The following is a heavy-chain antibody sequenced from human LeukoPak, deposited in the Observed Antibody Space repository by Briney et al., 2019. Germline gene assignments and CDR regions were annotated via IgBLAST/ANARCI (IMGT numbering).Heavy chain of an antibody. Sequence: GGSLRLSCAASGFTFSSYWMSWVRQAPGKGLEWVSVIYSGGSTYYADSVKGRFTISRDNSKNTLYLQMNSLRAEDTAVYYCARSSGYSYGSFDYWGQGTLVTVSS. CDR2: IYSGGST. V-gene: IGHV3-53*01. CDR3: ARSSGYSYGSFDY. D-gene: IGHD5-18*01. CDR1: GFTFSSYW. J-gene: IGHJ4*02.